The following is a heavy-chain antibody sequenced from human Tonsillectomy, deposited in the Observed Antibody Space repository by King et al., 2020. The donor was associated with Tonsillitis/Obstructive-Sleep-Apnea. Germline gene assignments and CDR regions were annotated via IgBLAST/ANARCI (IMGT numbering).Heavy chain of an antibody. V-gene: IGHV4-39*01. CDR2: IYYIGST. D-gene: IGHD6-13*01. CDR3: ARLVSTKWFDP. CDR1: GGSISSSSYY. J-gene: IGHJ5*02. Sequence: LQLQESGPGLVKPSETLSLTCTVSGGSISSSSYYWGWFRQPPGKGLEWIGVIYYIGSTYSNPSLNSRVTISVETSKNQFSLNLSSVTAADTAVYYCARLVSTKWFDPWGQGTLVTVSS.